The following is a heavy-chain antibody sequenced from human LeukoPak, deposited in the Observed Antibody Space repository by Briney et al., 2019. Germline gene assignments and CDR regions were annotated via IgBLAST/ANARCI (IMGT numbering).Heavy chain of an antibody. CDR3: TSTTVNMGG. CDR2: IKSKTDGGTT. Sequence: GGSLRLSCVASGFTFNRAWLSWVRQAPGKGLELVGRIKSKTDGGTTNYVAPVEGRFTISRDDSKNTLYLQMNSLKIEDTAVYYCTSTTVNMGGWGQGTLVTVSS. CDR1: GFTFNRAW. J-gene: IGHJ4*02. D-gene: IGHD2-2*01. V-gene: IGHV3-15*01.